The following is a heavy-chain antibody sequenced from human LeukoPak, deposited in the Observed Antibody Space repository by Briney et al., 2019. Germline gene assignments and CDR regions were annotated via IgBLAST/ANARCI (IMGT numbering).Heavy chain of an antibody. J-gene: IGHJ6*03. Sequence: PGGTLRLSCAASGFTFSSYGMSWVRQAPGKGLQWVSAIIDSGGSTYYADSVKGRFTISRDNAKNSLYLQMNSLRAEDTAVYYCARIRIYFYYYMDVWGKGTTVTISS. D-gene: IGHD1-14*01. CDR3: ARIRIYFYYYMDV. CDR2: IIDSGGST. CDR1: GFTFSSYG. V-gene: IGHV3-23*01.